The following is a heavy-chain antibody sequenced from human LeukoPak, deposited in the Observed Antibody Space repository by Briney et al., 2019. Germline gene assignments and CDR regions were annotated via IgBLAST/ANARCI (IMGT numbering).Heavy chain of an antibody. J-gene: IGHJ1*01. V-gene: IGHV3-23*01. CDR3: AKDPSANYYGSGSEYFQH. CDR2: ISGSGGST. D-gene: IGHD3-10*01. CDR1: GFTFSSYA. Sequence: GGSLRLSCAASGFTFSSYAMSWVRQAPGKGLEWVSAISGSGGSTYYADSVKGRFTISRDNSKNTLYLQMNSLRAEDMAVYYCAKDPSANYYGSGSEYFQHWGQGTLVTVSS.